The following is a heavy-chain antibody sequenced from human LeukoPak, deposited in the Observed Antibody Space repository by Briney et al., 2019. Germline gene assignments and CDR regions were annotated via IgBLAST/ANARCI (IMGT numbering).Heavy chain of an antibody. CDR1: GGSISSGGYY. J-gene: IGHJ3*02. Sequence: PSETLSLTCTVSGGSISSGGYYWRWIRQHPGKGLEWIGYIYYSGSTYYNPSLKSRVTISVDTSKNQFSLKLSSVTAADTAVYYCAKGLRYFGSPDAFDIWGQGTMVTVSS. V-gene: IGHV4-31*03. CDR3: AKGLRYFGSPDAFDI. D-gene: IGHD3-9*01. CDR2: IYYSGST.